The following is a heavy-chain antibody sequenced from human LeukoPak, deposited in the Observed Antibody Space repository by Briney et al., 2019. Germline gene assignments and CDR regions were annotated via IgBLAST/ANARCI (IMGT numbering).Heavy chain of an antibody. D-gene: IGHD4-11*01. Sequence: QTGGSLRLSCAASGFTFSTSWMHWVRQAPGKGLVWVSRINRDTTTTNYADSVKGRFTISRDNAKNTLYLQMNSLSAEDTAVYYCATAGNYRFDYWGQGTLVTVSS. V-gene: IGHV3-74*01. CDR3: ATAGNYRFDY. J-gene: IGHJ4*02. CDR1: GFTFSTSW. CDR2: INRDTTTT.